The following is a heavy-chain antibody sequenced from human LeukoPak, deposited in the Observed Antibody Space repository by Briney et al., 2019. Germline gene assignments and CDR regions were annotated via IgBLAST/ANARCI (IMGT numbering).Heavy chain of an antibody. V-gene: IGHV3-23*01. J-gene: IGHJ4*02. D-gene: IGHD3-3*01. CDR2: VSGSGSNT. CDR3: AKESGQYDY. CDR1: GFTFDNYA. Sequence: GGSLRLSCTASGFTFDNYAMNWVRQAPGKGLEWVSAVSGSGSNTHYADSVKGRFTISRDNSKNTLYLQMNSLRAEDTAVYYCAKESGQYDYWGQGTLVTVSS.